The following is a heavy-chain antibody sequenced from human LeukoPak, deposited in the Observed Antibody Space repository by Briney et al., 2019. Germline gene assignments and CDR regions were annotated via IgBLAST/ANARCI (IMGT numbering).Heavy chain of an antibody. Sequence: GRSLRLSCAASGFTFSDYYMSWIRQAPGKGLEWVSYISSSSSYTNYADSVKGRFTISRDNAKNSLYLQMNSLRAEDTVGYYCARVGSGPAALKLLFDYWGQGTLVTVSS. D-gene: IGHD2-2*01. J-gene: IGHJ4*02. CDR1: GFTFSDYY. V-gene: IGHV3-11*06. CDR2: ISSSSSYT. CDR3: ARVGSGPAALKLLFDY.